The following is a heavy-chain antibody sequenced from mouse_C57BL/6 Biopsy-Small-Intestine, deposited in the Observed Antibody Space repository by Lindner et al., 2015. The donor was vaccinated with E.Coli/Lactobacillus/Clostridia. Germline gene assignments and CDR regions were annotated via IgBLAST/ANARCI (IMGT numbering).Heavy chain of an antibody. D-gene: IGHD3-3*01. Sequence: VQLQESGAELARPGASVKLSCKASGYTFISYGISWVKQRTGQGLEWIGEIYPRSDNTDYNEKFKGKATLTADKSSSTAYMELRSLTSEDSAVYFCARGDSLDYWGQGTTLTVSS. V-gene: IGHV1-81*01. CDR1: GYTFISYG. J-gene: IGHJ2*01. CDR2: IYPRSDNT. CDR3: ARGDSLDY.